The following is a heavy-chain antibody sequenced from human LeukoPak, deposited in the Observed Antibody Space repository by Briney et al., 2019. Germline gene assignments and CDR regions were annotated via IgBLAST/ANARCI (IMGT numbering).Heavy chain of an antibody. Sequence: GGSLRLCCAASGGTFSTYWMSWVRQAPGKGLQWVANIKQDGGEKYSVDCVKGRFTISRDNSKDTLYLQMHTLRAEDTAVYYCAKAGYGGAQLWGYMDVWGKGTTVTISS. CDR1: GGTFSTYW. J-gene: IGHJ6*03. CDR3: AKAGYGGAQLWGYMDV. CDR2: IKQDGGEK. D-gene: IGHD4-23*01. V-gene: IGHV3-7*03.